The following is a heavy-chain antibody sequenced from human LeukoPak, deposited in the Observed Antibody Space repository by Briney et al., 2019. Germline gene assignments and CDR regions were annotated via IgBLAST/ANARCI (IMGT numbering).Heavy chain of an antibody. V-gene: IGHV3-23*01. CDR3: AKDRSGGTRKFDY. D-gene: IGHD1-7*01. CDR1: GSTFSSYA. CDR2: ISGSGGGT. Sequence: GGSLRLSYAASGSTFSSYAMSWVRQAPGKGLEWVSTISGSGGGTYYADSVKGRFAISRDNSKNTLYLQMNSLRAEDTAVYYCAKDRSGGTRKFDYWGQGTLVTVSS. J-gene: IGHJ4*02.